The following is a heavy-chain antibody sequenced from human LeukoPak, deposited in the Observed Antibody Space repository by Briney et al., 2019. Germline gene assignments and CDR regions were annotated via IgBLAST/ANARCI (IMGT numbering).Heavy chain of an antibody. CDR3: GLSVGATMGFDY. J-gene: IGHJ4*02. Sequence: ASVKVSCKAAGYSFSAYDMHWGRQAPGQGLEWMGCIVPNSGGTDYAQKFPGRVTMTRDTSIRTAYMELSRLRSDDTAVFYCGLSVGATMGFDYWGQGTLVTVSS. V-gene: IGHV1-2*02. D-gene: IGHD1-26*01. CDR2: IVPNSGGT. CDR1: GYSFSAYD.